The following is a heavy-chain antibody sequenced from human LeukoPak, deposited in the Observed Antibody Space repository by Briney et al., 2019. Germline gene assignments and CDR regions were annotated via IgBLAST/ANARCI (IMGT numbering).Heavy chain of an antibody. CDR3: ARDGSSVAGSILSFDY. J-gene: IGHJ4*02. V-gene: IGHV3-48*03. D-gene: IGHD6-19*01. CDR1: GFTFSSYE. CDR2: ISSSGSTI. Sequence: GGSLRLSCAASGFTFSSYEMNWVRQAPGKGLEWVSYISSSGSTIYYADSVKGRFTISRDNAKNSLYLQMNSLRAEDTAVYYCARDGSSVAGSILSFDYWGQGALVTVSS.